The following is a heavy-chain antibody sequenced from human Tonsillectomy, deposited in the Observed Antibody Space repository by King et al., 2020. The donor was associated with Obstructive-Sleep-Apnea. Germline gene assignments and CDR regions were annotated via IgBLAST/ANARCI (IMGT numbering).Heavy chain of an antibody. Sequence: VQLVESGGGLVQPGGSLRLSCAASGFTFSSYWMSWLRQAPGKGLEWVANIKQDGSEKDYVDSVEGRFTISKDNAKNSLYLQMNSLRAEDTAVYYCAGITMVRGVIGYWGQGTLVTVSS. CDR2: IKQDGSEK. V-gene: IGHV3-7*03. CDR1: GFTFSSYW. D-gene: IGHD3-10*01. CDR3: AGITMVRGVIGY. J-gene: IGHJ4*02.